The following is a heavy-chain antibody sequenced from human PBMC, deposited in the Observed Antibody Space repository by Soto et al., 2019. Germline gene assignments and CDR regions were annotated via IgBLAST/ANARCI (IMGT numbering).Heavy chain of an antibody. V-gene: IGHV1-18*01. J-gene: IGHJ3*02. D-gene: IGHD6-13*01. CDR3: ARDSEKEHQLVSDDAFDI. CDR1: GYTVTSYG. Sequence: ASVKVSCKASGYTVTSYGISWVRQAPGQGLEWMGWISAYNGNTNYAQKLQGRVTMTTETSTRTAYMELRSLRSDDTAVYYCARDSEKEHQLVSDDAFDIWGQGTMVTVSS. CDR2: ISAYNGNT.